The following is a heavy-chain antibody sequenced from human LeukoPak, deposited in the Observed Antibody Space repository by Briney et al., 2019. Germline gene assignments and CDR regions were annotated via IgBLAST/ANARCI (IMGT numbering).Heavy chain of an antibody. D-gene: IGHD5-24*01. CDR1: GYTFTSYA. Sequence: ASVKVSCKASGYTFTSYAMHWVRQAPGQRLEWMGWISAGNGNTKYSQKFQGRVTITRDTSASTAYMELSSLRSEDTAVYYRARDGEMATIDFDYWGQGTLVTVSS. CDR3: ARDGEMATIDFDY. V-gene: IGHV1-3*01. J-gene: IGHJ4*02. CDR2: ISAGNGNT.